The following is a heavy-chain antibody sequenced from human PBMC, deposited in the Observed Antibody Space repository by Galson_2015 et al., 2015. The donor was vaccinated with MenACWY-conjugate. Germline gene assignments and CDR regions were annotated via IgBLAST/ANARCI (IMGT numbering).Heavy chain of an antibody. J-gene: IGHJ5*02. Sequence: SLRLSCAASGFTFSNVWMSWVRQAPGKGREWVGRIKSKTDGGTPDYAAPVKGRFTISRDASKNTLYLQMNSLKTEDTAVYYCTTDRMIVVAWGQGTLVTVSS. V-gene: IGHV3-15*01. CDR1: GFTFSNVW. CDR3: TTDRMIVVA. D-gene: IGHD3-22*01. CDR2: IKSKTDGGTP.